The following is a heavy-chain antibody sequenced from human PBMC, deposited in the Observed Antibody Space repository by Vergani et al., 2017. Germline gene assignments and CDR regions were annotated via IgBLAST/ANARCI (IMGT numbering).Heavy chain of an antibody. CDR3: AGAPTGTTYSYYYYYMDV. V-gene: IGHV1-46*01. J-gene: IGHJ6*03. CDR1: GYPFTSYY. CDR2: IHPSGGST. D-gene: IGHD1-7*01. Sequence: QVQPVQSGAEVKKPGASVKVSCKASGYPFTSYYMHWVRQAPGQGLEWMGIIHPSGGSTSYAQKFQGRVTMTRDTSTSTVYMELSSLRSEDTAVYYCAGAPTGTTYSYYYYYMDVWGKGTTVTVS.